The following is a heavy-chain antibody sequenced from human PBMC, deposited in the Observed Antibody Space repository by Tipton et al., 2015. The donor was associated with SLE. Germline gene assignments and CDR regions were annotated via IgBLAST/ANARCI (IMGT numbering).Heavy chain of an antibody. V-gene: IGHV3-53*05. CDR2: IYGGGSI. D-gene: IGHD3-10*01. Sequence: GSLRLSCAASGFTVSSNYMSWVRQAPGKGLEWVSVIYGGGSIYYADSLKGRFTISRDNSKNTLYLQMNSLRAEDTAVYYCAGGLLWFRELFYWGQGTLVTVSS. CDR3: AGGLLWFRELFY. J-gene: IGHJ4*02. CDR1: GFTVSSNY.